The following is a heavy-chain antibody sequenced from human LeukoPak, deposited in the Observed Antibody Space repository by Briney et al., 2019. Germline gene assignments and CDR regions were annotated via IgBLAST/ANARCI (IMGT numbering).Heavy chain of an antibody. J-gene: IGHJ5*02. CDR2: IYPGDSDT. CDR1: GYSFTSYW. V-gene: IGHV5-51*01. CDR3: ARGRAAGRRREGVPWSYNWFDP. Sequence: GESLKISCKGSGYSFTSYWIGWVRQMPGKGLEWMGIIYPGDSDTRYSPSFQGQVTISADKSISTAYLQWSSLKASDTAMYYCARGRAAGRRREGVPWSYNWFDPWGQGTLVTVSS. D-gene: IGHD3-10*01.